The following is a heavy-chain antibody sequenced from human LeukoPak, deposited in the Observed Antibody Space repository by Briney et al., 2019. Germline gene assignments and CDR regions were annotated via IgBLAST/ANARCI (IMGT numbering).Heavy chain of an antibody. CDR3: ARAFHDAFDI. CDR1: GFTFSSYG. Sequence: GGSLRLSCAASGFTFSSYGMHWVRQAPGKGLEWVAFIRYDGSNKYYADSVKGRFTISRDNAKNSLYLQVNSLRAEDTAVYYCARAFHDAFDIWGQGTMVTVSS. J-gene: IGHJ3*02. V-gene: IGHV3-30*02. CDR2: IRYDGSNK.